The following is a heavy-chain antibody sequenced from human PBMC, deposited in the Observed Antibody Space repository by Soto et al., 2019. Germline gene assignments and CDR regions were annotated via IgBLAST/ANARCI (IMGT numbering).Heavy chain of an antibody. D-gene: IGHD4-4*01. CDR2: IYYSGST. CDR3: ARDRLHPLMDV. CDR1: GGSIRSYY. V-gene: IGHV4-59*01. J-gene: IGHJ6*03. Sequence: QVQLQESGPGLVKPSETLSLTCTVSGGSIRSYYWSWIRQPPGKGLEWIGYIYYSGSTNYNPSLKSRVTISVDTSKNQFSLKLSSVTAADTAVYYCARDRLHPLMDVWGKGTTVTVSS.